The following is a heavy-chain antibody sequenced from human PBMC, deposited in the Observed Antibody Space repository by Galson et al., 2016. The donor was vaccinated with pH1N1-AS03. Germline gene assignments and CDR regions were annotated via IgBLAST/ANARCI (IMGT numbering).Heavy chain of an antibody. V-gene: IGHV3-7*01. D-gene: IGHD3/OR15-3a*01. CDR2: IQQGGGQK. CDR1: GGTFSGYY. CDR3: ARDLDFRTADSWYDALDI. J-gene: IGHJ3*02. Sequence: ETLSLTCASHGGTFSGYYWSWVRQAPGKGLEWVATIQQGGGQKSYLDSVKGRFTVSRDNAKNSMYLQLNSLSVEDTAVYYCARDLDFRTADSWYDALDIWGQGTVVTVSS.